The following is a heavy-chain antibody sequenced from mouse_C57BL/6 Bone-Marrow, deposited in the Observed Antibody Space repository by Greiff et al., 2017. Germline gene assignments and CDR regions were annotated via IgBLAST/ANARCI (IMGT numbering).Heavy chain of an antibody. CDR1: GFTFSDYG. V-gene: IGHV5-15*01. CDR2: ISNLAYSI. J-gene: IGHJ4*01. Sequence: EVKLVESGGGLVQPGGSLKLSCPASGFTFSDYGMAWVRQAPSKGPEWVAFISNLAYSIYYADTVTGRFTISRENAKHTLYLEMSSLRSEDTAMYYCARRGYMDYWGQGTSVTVSS. CDR3: ARRGYMDY.